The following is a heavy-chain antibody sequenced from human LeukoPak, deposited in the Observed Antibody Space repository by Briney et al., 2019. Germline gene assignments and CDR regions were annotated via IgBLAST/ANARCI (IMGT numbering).Heavy chain of an antibody. J-gene: IGHJ6*03. CDR1: GYSFTSYW. CDR3: ARRRSSSSTYYYYYMDV. V-gene: IGHV5-51*01. CDR2: IYPGDSDT. Sequence: GESLKISCKGSGYSFTSYWIGWVRQMPGKGLEWMGIIYPGDSDTRYSPSFQGQVTISADKSISTAYLQWSSLKASDTAMYYCARRRSSSSTYYYYYMDVWGKGTTVTVSS. D-gene: IGHD6-13*01.